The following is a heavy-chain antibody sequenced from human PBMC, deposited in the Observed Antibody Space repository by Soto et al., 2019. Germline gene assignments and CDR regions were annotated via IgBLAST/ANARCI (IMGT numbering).Heavy chain of an antibody. CDR2: IYPDDSDT. V-gene: IGHV5-51*01. CDR1: GYSFTKYW. J-gene: IGHJ3*02. CDR3: ARPVGYCSGGSCRNDAFDI. D-gene: IGHD2-15*01. Sequence: PGESLKISCKGSGYSFTKYWLGWARKMPGKGLEWMGIIYPDDSDTRYSPSFQGQVTFSADKSINTAYLQWSSLKASDTAIYYCARPVGYCSGGSCRNDAFDIWGQGTMVTVSS.